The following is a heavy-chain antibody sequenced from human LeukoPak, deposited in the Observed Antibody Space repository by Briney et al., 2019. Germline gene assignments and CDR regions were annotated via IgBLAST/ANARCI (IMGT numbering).Heavy chain of an antibody. CDR2: IKSKTDGGTT. V-gene: IGHV3-15*01. CDR3: TTAAPYCSSTSCYTGGGSYFDY. J-gene: IGHJ4*02. Sequence: GGSLRLSCAASGFTFSNAWMSWVRQAPGKGLEWVGRIKSKTDGGTTDYAAPVKGRFTISRDDSKNTLYLQMNSLKTEDTAVYYCTTAAPYCSSTSCYTGGGSYFDYWGQGTLVTVSS. D-gene: IGHD2-2*02. CDR1: GFTFSNAW.